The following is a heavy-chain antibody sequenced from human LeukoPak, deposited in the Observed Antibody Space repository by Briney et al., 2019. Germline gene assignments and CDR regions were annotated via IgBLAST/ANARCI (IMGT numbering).Heavy chain of an antibody. J-gene: IGHJ4*02. CDR3: ARGSNYYDSSGYYYVLDY. D-gene: IGHD3-22*01. Sequence: ASVKVSCKASGYTFTSYGISWVRQAPGQGLEWMGWISAYNGNTNYAQKLQGRVTMTTDTSTSTAYMELRSLGSDDTAVYYCARGSNYYDSSGYYYVLDYWGQGTLVTVSS. CDR2: ISAYNGNT. V-gene: IGHV1-18*01. CDR1: GYTFTSYG.